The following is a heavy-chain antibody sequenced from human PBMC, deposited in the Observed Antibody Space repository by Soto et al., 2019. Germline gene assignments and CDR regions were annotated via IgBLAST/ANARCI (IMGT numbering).Heavy chain of an antibody. CDR2: IGTVGDA. J-gene: IGHJ2*01. D-gene: IGHD7-27*01. CDR3: ARGTGAQLMYFDL. V-gene: IGHV3-13*01. CDR1: GFTLSNSD. Sequence: EVNLVESGGGLVQPGGSLRLSCAASGFTLSNSDMHWVRQSAGKGLEWLSGIGTVGDAYYPPSVRGRFTISRENAKNSLYLQMHGLRAEDTAVYFCARGTGAQLMYFDLWGRGTLVTVSS.